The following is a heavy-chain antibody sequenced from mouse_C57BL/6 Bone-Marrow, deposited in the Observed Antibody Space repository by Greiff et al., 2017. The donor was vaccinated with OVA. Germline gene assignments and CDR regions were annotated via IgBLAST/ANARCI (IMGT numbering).Heavy chain of an antibody. CDR1: GYTFTDYY. Sequence: EVQLQQSGPELVKPGASVKISCKASGYTFTDYYMNWVKQSHGKSLEWIGDINPNNGGTSYNQKFKGKATLTVDKSSSTAYMELRSLTSEDSAVYYCASWGLAWFAYWGQGTLVTVSA. V-gene: IGHV1-26*01. CDR2: INPNNGGT. J-gene: IGHJ3*01. D-gene: IGHD3-1*01. CDR3: ASWGLAWFAY.